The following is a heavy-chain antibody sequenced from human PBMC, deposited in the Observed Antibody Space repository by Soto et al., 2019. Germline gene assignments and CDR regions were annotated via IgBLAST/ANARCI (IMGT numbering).Heavy chain of an antibody. CDR3: ARDRVTNLDYYYGMDV. V-gene: IGHV3-53*01. Sequence: EAQLVESGGGLIQSGGSLRLSCAVSGFVVSTNYMSWVRQAPGKGLEWVSVIYSGGTTYYADSVKGRFTISRDESKNTLYLQMNSLRAEDTAVYYCARDRVTNLDYYYGMDVWGHGTTVTVSS. CDR2: IYSGGTT. D-gene: IGHD4-4*01. CDR1: GFVVSTNY. J-gene: IGHJ6*02.